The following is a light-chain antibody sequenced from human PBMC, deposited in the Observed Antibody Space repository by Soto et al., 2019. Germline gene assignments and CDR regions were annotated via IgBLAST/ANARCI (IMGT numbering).Light chain of an antibody. CDR3: QQYDVYPLT. J-gene: IGKJ4*02. V-gene: IGKV1-5*03. CDR1: QSVGIN. Sequence: DIQMTQSPSTLYASVGDRVTITCRASQSVGINLAWYHQKPGKAPHLLISRESSLEGGVPSRFGGSGSGTECTLTISSLQPYGFATYYVQQYDVYPLTFGGGTKVEIK. CDR2: RES.